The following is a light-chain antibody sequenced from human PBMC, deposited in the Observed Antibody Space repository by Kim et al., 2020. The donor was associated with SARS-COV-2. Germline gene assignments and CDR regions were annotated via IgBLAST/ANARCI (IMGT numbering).Light chain of an antibody. Sequence: DIQMTQSPSSLSAAVGDRVTITCRASQGISNYLAWYQQKPGEVPKPLIYAASALQSGVPSRFSGSGSGTDFTLTISSLQPEDVATYYCQKYDVAPWTFGQVTKVDIK. CDR2: AAS. CDR1: QGISNY. CDR3: QKYDVAPWT. V-gene: IGKV1-27*01. J-gene: IGKJ1*01.